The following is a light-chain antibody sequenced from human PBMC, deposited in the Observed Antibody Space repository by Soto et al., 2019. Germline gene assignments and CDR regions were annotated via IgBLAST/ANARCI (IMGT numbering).Light chain of an antibody. CDR2: EGS. J-gene: IGLJ1*01. CDR1: SSDVGSYNL. CDR3: CSYAGSSTFYV. V-gene: IGLV2-23*01. Sequence: QSVLTQPASVSGSPGQSITISCTGTSSDVGSYNLVSWYQQHPGKAPKLMIYEGSKRPSGVSNRFSGSKSGNTASLTISGLQAEDEADDCCCSYAGSSTFYVFGTGTKVTVL.